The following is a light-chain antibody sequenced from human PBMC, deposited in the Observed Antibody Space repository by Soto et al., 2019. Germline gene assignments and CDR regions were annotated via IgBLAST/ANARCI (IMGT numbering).Light chain of an antibody. CDR1: SIDVGGYNY. V-gene: IGLV2-14*01. CDR2: EVS. CDR3: SSYTSRSTPV. Sequence: HSARTQPASVPGSPGQPITISCTGTSIDVGGYNYVSWYQQHPGKAPKLMISEVSNRPSGVSNRFSGSKSGNTASLTISGLQAEDEADYYCSSYTSRSTPVFGGGTKLTVL. J-gene: IGLJ2*01.